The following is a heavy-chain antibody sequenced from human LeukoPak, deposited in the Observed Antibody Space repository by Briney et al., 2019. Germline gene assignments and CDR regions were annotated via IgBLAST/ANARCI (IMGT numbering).Heavy chain of an antibody. Sequence: ASVKVSCKVSGYTLTELSMHWVRQAPGQGLEWMGWINPNSGGTNYAQKFQGRVTMTRDTSISTAYMELSRLRSDDTAVYYCARVPGYCTNGVCYTFDYWGQGTLVTVSS. D-gene: IGHD2-8*01. CDR2: INPNSGGT. V-gene: IGHV1-2*02. CDR3: ARVPGYCTNGVCYTFDY. J-gene: IGHJ4*02. CDR1: GYTLTELS.